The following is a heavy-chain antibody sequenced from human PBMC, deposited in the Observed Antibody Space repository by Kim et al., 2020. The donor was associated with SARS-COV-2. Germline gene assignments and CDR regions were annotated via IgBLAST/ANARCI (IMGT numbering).Heavy chain of an antibody. CDR3: TTGGAPYYDILTGYYLLDY. J-gene: IGHJ4*02. D-gene: IGHD3-9*01. V-gene: IGHV3-15*01. CDR1: GFTFSNAW. CDR2: IKSKTDGGTT. Sequence: GGSLRLSCAASGFTFSNAWMSWVRQAPGKGLEWVGRIKSKTDGGTTDYAAPVKGRFTISRDDSKNTLYLQMNSLKTEDTAVYYCTTGGAPYYDILTGYYLLDYWGQGTLVTVSS.